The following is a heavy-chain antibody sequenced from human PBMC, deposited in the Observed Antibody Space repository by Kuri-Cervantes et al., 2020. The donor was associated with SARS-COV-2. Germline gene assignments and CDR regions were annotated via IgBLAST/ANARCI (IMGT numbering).Heavy chain of an antibody. CDR2: ISAYNGNT. Sequence: GGSLRLSCKASGGTFSSYAISWVRQAPGQGLEWMGWISAYNGNTNYAQKLQGRVTMTTDTSTSTAYMELRSLRSDDTAVYYCARDRGKAAYYYDSSGYFYWGQGTLVTVSS. D-gene: IGHD3-22*01. V-gene: IGHV1-18*01. CDR3: ARDRGKAAYYYDSSGYFY. CDR1: GGTFSSYA. J-gene: IGHJ4*02.